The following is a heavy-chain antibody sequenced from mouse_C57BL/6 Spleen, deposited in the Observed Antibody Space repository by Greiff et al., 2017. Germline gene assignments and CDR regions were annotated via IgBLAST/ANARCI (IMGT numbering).Heavy chain of an antibody. CDR2: FTMYSDAT. V-gene: IGHV1-49*01. CDR3: ARSGYDGYRYYAMDY. CDR1: YFAFMASA. D-gene: IGHD2-3*01. J-gene: IGHJ4*01. Sequence: LKESGAELVRPGSSVKLSCKDSYFAFMASAMHWVKQRPGHGLEWIGSFTMYSDATEYSENFKGKATLTAHTSSSTAYMELSSLTSEDSAVYYCARSGYDGYRYYAMDYWGQGTSVTVSS.